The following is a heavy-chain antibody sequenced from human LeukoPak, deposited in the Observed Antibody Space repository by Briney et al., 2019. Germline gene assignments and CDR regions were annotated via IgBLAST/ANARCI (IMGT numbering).Heavy chain of an antibody. CDR3: ARDHEVRGVISFDY. V-gene: IGHV1-2*02. J-gene: IGHJ4*02. D-gene: IGHD3-10*01. CDR1: GYTFTGYY. Sequence: ASVKVSCKASGYTFTGYYMHWVRQAPGQGLEWMGWINPNSGGTNYAQKFQGRVTMTTDTSTSTAYMELRSLRSDDTAVYYCARDHEVRGVISFDYWGQGTLVTVSS. CDR2: INPNSGGT.